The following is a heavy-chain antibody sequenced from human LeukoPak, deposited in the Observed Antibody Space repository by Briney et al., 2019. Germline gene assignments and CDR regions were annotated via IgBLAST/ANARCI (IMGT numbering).Heavy chain of an antibody. CDR3: AKIIKTVVVTAHDAFDI. J-gene: IGHJ3*02. CDR2: ISWDGGST. CDR1: GFTFDDYT. V-gene: IGHV3-43*01. Sequence: GGSLRLSCAASGFTFDDYTMHWVRQAPGKGLEWVSLISWDGGSTYYADSVKGRFTISRDNSKNTLYLQMNSLRAEDTAVYYCAKIIKTVVVTAHDAFDIRGQGTMVTVSS. D-gene: IGHD2-21*02.